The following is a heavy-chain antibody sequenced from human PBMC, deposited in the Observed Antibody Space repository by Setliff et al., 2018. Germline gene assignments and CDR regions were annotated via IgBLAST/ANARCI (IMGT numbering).Heavy chain of an antibody. CDR1: GGSISSYY. CDR2: IYIGGSA. D-gene: IGHD6-19*01. V-gene: IGHV4-4*07. J-gene: IGHJ6*03. Sequence: SETLSLTCTVPGGSISSYYWSWIRQPAGKGLEWVGHIYIGGSANYNPSLKSRVTMSIDTSKNQFSLKLNSVTAADMAVYYCAREQWLDPPGYYYMDVWAKGTTVTVSS. CDR3: AREQWLDPPGYYYMDV.